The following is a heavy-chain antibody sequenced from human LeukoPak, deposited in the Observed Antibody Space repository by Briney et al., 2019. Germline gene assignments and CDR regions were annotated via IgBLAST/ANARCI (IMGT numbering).Heavy chain of an antibody. Sequence: SVKVSCKASGGTFSSYAISWVRQAPGQGLEWMGGIIPIFGTANYAQKFQGRVTITADESTSTAYMELSSLRSEDTAVYYCARSGIVATIGEDYYYYGMDVWGQGTPVTVSS. CDR2: IIPIFGTA. J-gene: IGHJ6*02. V-gene: IGHV1-69*13. CDR3: ARSGIVATIGEDYYYYGMDV. CDR1: GGTFSSYA. D-gene: IGHD5-12*01.